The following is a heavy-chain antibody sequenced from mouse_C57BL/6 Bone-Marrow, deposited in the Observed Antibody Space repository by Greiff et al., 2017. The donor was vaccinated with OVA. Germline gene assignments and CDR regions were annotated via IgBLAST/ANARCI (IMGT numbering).Heavy chain of an antibody. J-gene: IGHJ1*03. V-gene: IGHV1-15*01. CDR3: TGRPLANWAYWYFEV. D-gene: IGHD4-1*01. Sequence: VQLQQSGAELVRPGASVTLSCKASGYTFTDYEMHWVKQTPVHGLEWIGAIDPETGGTAYTQKFKGKAILTADKSSSTAYMELRSLTSEDSAVYCCTGRPLANWAYWYFEVWGTGTTVTGPS. CDR2: IDPETGGT. CDR1: GYTFTDYE.